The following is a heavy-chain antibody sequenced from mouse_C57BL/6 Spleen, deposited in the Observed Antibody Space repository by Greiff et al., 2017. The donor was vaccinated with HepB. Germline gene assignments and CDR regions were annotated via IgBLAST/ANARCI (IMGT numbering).Heavy chain of an antibody. CDR1: GYSITSGYD. V-gene: IGHV3-1*01. J-gene: IGHJ4*01. CDR2: ISYSGST. Sequence: EVQLQESGPGMVKPSQSLSLTCTVTGYSITSGYDWHWIRHFPGNKLEWMGYISYSGSTNYNPSLKSRISITHDTSKNHFFLKLNSVTTEDTATYYCARDTRYYAMDYWGQGTSVTVSS. CDR3: ARDTRYYAMDY.